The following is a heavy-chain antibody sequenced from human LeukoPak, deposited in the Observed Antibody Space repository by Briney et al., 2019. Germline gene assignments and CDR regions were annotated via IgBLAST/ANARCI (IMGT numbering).Heavy chain of an antibody. J-gene: IGHJ4*02. Sequence: EASVRVSCKASGYTFTSYGISWVRQAPGQGLEWMGWISAYNGNTNYAQKLQGRVTMTTDTSTSTAYMELRSLRSDDTAVYYCARPAYSYDYVWGSYRYTAFDYWGQGTLVTVSS. V-gene: IGHV1-18*01. D-gene: IGHD3-16*02. CDR3: ARPAYSYDYVWGSYRYTAFDY. CDR2: ISAYNGNT. CDR1: GYTFTSYG.